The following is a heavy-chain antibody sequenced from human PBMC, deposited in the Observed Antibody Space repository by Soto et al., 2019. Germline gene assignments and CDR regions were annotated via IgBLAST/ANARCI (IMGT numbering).Heavy chain of an antibody. V-gene: IGHV4-4*02. CDR1: GVSITSTDW. CDR3: AGSTADTTLKASSF. J-gene: IGHJ4*02. CDR2: VSLGGGA. Sequence: QVQLQESGPGLVKPSETLSLSCAVSGVSITSTDWWSWVRQPPGKGLQWIGEVSLGGGANYNPSLKSRVTISVDTSKNQFSLTLNSVTAADTAVYFCAGSTADTTLKASSFWGQGTLVTVSS. D-gene: IGHD4-4*01.